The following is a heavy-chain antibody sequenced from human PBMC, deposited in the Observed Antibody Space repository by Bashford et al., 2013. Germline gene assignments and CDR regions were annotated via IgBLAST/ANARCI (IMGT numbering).Heavy chain of an antibody. J-gene: IGHJ4*02. Sequence: SSETLSLTCAVFVGPSVVTTGAGSASPQEGAGVDWGNQSQGNHPLQPSLKSRVTISIDTSKNQFSLKLTSVTAADTAVYYCAGYYTNGLFDHWGQGTLVTVSS. CDR1: VGPSVVTT. CDR2: QSQGNH. CDR3: AGYYTNGLFDH. V-gene: IGHV4-34*01. D-gene: IGHD3-10*01.